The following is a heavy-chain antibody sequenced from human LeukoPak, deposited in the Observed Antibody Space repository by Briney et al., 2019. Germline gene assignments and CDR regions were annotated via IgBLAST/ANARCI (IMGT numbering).Heavy chain of an antibody. CDR2: IYSGGST. J-gene: IGHJ4*02. D-gene: IGHD3-22*01. V-gene: IGHV3-66*01. CDR3: ARESSITMIVD. CDR1: GFTVSSNY. Sequence: GGSLRLSCAASGFTVSSNYMSWVRQAPGKGLEWVSVIYSGGSTYYADSVKGRFTISRDNSKNTLYLQMNSLRAEDTAVYYCARESSITMIVDWGQGTLVTVSS.